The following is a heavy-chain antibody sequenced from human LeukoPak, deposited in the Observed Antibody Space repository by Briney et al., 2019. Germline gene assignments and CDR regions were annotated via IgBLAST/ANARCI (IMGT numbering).Heavy chain of an antibody. CDR3: ARVGTRLGIFGY. CDR1: GGTFSSYA. CDR2: IIPILGIA. Sequence: SVKVSCKASGGTFSSYAISWVRQAPGQGLEWMGRIIPILGIANYAQKFQGRVTITADKSTSTAYMELSRLRSDDTAVYYCARVGTRLGIFGYWGQGSQVTVSS. J-gene: IGHJ4*02. V-gene: IGHV1-69*04. D-gene: IGHD7-27*01.